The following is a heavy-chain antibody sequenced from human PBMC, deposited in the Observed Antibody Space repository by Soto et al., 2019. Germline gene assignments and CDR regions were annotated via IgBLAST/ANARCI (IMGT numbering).Heavy chain of an antibody. J-gene: IGHJ4*02. V-gene: IGHV5-51*01. CDR1: GYSFTSYW. CDR3: SRHVGYVSARIAAAPFDY. CDR2: IYPGDSDT. D-gene: IGHD6-13*01. Sequence: GESLKISCKGYGYSFTSYWIGWVRQMPGKGLEWMGIIYPGDSDTRYSPSFQGQVTISADKSISTAYLQWSSLKASATDMYCCSRHVGYVSARIAAAPFDYWCQGTLVSVSS.